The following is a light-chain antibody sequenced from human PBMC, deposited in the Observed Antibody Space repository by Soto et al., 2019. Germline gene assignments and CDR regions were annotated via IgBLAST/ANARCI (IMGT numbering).Light chain of an antibody. Sequence: QSVLTQPPSVSGTPGQRVTMSYSGSSSNIGSNSVYWYQQLPGTAPKLLIYNNNQRPAGVPDRFSGSKSGTSGSLAISGLRSEDEADYFCAAWDGSLSGRFVFGTGTKLTVL. V-gene: IGLV1-47*02. J-gene: IGLJ1*01. CDR3: AAWDGSLSGRFV. CDR1: SSNIGSNS. CDR2: NNN.